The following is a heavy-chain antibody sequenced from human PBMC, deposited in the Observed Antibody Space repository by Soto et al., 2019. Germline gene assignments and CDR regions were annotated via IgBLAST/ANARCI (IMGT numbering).Heavy chain of an antibody. CDR1: GDSIRSSW. V-gene: IGHV4-4*02. CDR3: ARKGTNGYNLGY. CDR2: ISHSGDT. D-gene: IGHD1-1*01. Sequence: QVQLQESGPGLVKPSGTLSLTCAVSGDSIRSSWWSWVRQPPGKGLEWIGEISHSGDTNYNPSLKGRVTMSVDKSKNQFSLELSSVTAADTAVYYLARKGTNGYNLGYWGQGTLVTVSS. J-gene: IGHJ4*02.